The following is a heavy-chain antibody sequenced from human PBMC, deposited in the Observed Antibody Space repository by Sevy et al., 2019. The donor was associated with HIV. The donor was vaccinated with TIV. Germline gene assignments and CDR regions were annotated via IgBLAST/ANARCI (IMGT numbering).Heavy chain of an antibody. CDR1: GFTLSSYW. CDR2: IKQDGSEK. CDR3: TRVRTYSTDDY. V-gene: IGHV3-7*01. Sequence: GGSLRLSCAASGFTLSSYWMSWVRQAPGKGLEWVANIKQDGSEKYYVDSVKGRFTISRDNAKNSLYLQMNSLRAEDTAVYYCTRVRTYSTDDYWGQGTLVTVSS. J-gene: IGHJ4*02. D-gene: IGHD6-13*01.